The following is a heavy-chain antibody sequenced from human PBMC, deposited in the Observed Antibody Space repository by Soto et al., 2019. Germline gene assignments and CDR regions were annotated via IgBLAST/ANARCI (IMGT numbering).Heavy chain of an antibody. CDR2: LYWDDDK. CDR1: GLSLRTTGVG. V-gene: IGHV2-5*02. J-gene: IGHJ6*02. CDR3: VQSRCGGDCLEIYSSHAYNGLDV. D-gene: IGHD2-21*02. Sequence: QVTLKESGPTLVKPTQTLTLTCTVSGLSLRTTGVGVGWVRQPPGKALEWLALLYWDDDKRYSPSLRSRLTIAKDISEKPVVLTMTNMDTVATATYYCVQSRCGGDCLEIYSSHAYNGLDVWGQGTTVTVSS.